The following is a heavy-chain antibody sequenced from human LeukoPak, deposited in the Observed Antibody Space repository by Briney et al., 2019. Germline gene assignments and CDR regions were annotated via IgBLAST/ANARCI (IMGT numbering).Heavy chain of an antibody. CDR2: ISYDGSNK. D-gene: IGHD6-13*01. J-gene: IGHJ6*02. CDR1: GFTFSSYG. V-gene: IGHV3-30*18. Sequence: GGSLRLSCAASGFTFSSYGMHWVRQAPGKGLEWVAVISYDGSNKYYADSVKGRFTISRDNSKNTLYLQMNSLRAEDTAVYYCAKERLKSSSWSTWTYYYGMDVWGQGTTVTVSS. CDR3: AKERLKSSSWSTWTYYYGMDV.